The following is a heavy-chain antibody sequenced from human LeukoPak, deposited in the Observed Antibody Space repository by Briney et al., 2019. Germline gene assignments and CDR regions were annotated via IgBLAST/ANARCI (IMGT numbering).Heavy chain of an antibody. V-gene: IGHV4-61*02. CDR1: VGSISSGSYY. J-gene: IGHJ3*02. Sequence: SETLSLTCTVSVGSISSGSYYWSWIRQPAGKGLEWIGRIYTSGTTNYNPSLKSRVTISVDTSKNQFSLRLTSVTAADTAVYYCAREDRWGHAFDIWGQGTMVTVSS. CDR3: AREDRWGHAFDI. CDR2: IYTSGTT. D-gene: IGHD3-16*01.